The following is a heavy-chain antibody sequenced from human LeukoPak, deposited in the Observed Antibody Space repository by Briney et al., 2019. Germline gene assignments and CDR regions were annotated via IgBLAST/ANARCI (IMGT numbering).Heavy chain of an antibody. D-gene: IGHD3-10*01. J-gene: IGHJ2*01. CDR2: INAGNGNT. CDR3: ARDRRVRGRSYPEGWYFDL. V-gene: IGHV1-3*01. CDR1: GYTFTSYA. Sequence: ASVKVSCKASGYTFTSYAMHWVRQAPGQRLEWMGWINAGNGNTKYSQKFQGRVTITRDTSASTAYMELSSLRSEDTAVYYCARDRRVRGRSYPEGWYFDLWGRGTLVTVSS.